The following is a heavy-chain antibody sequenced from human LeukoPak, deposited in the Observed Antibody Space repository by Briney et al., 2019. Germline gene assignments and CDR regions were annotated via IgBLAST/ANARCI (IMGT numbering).Heavy chain of an antibody. CDR2: IYYSGST. CDR3: ARVRGLRYSPIWFDP. V-gene: IGHV4-39*01. J-gene: IGHJ5*02. Sequence: SETLSLTCTVSGGSISSSSYSWGWIRQPPGKGLEWIGSIYYSGSTYYNPSLKSRVTISVDTSKNQFSLKLSSVTGAETAVYYCARVRGLRYSPIWFDPWGQGALVTVSS. CDR1: GGSISSSSYS. D-gene: IGHD2-21*01.